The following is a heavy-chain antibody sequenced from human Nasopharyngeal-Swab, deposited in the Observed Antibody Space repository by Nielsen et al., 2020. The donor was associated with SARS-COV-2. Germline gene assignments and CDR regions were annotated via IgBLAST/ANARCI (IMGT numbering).Heavy chain of an antibody. V-gene: IGHV3-7*02. CDR2: INQDGSVK. CDR3: VKHQGSSSDQ. J-gene: IGHJ4*02. CDR1: GFIFTNSW. Sequence: GESLKISCAASGFIFTNSWMTWVRQTPGKGLEFVANINQDGSVKNYVDSVKGRFTISRDNAKNTLYLQMNSLRVEDTAVYYCVKHQGSSSDQWGQGTLVTVSS.